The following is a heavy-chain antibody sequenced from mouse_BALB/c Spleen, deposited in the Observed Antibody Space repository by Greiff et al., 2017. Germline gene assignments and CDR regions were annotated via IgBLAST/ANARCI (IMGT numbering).Heavy chain of an antibody. CDR2: ISSGGST. V-gene: IGHV5-6-5*01. Sequence: EVQLVESGGGLVKPGGSLKLSCAASGFTFSSYAMSWVRQTPEKRLEWVASISSGGSTYYPDSVKGRFTISRDNARNILYLQMSRLRSEDTAMYYSARGGSYYDDDDWYFDVWGAGTTVTVSS. CDR1: GFTFSSYA. J-gene: IGHJ1*01. CDR3: ARGGSYYDDDDWYFDV. D-gene: IGHD2-4*01.